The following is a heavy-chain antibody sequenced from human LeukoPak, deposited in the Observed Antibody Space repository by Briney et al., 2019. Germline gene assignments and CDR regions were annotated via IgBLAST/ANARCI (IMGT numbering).Heavy chain of an antibody. D-gene: IGHD3-9*01. CDR3: ARVLGGVTGYQNSYYFDY. Sequence: ASVKVSCKASGYTFTGYYMHWVRQAPGQGLEWMGWINPNSGGTNYAQKFQGRVTMTRDTSISTAYMELSRLRSDDTAVYYCARVLGGVTGYQNSYYFDYWGQGTLVTVSS. V-gene: IGHV1-2*02. CDR2: INPNSGGT. CDR1: GYTFTGYY. J-gene: IGHJ4*02.